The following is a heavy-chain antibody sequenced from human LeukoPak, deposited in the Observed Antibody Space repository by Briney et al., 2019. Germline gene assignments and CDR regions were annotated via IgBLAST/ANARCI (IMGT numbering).Heavy chain of an antibody. J-gene: IGHJ6*02. D-gene: IGHD1-26*01. CDR3: ARPGSPNSGSYYYYGMDV. Sequence: GGSLRLSCAASGFTVSSNYMSWVRQAPGKGLEWVSVIYSGGSTYYADSVKGRFTISRHNSKNTLYLQMNSLRAEDTAVYYCARPGSPNSGSYYYYGMDVWGQGTTVTVS. V-gene: IGHV3-53*04. CDR1: GFTVSSNY. CDR2: IYSGGST.